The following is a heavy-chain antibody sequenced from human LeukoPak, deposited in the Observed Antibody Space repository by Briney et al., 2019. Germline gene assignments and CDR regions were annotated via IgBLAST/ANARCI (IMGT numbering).Heavy chain of an antibody. CDR2: VYYTGIT. Sequence: SETLSLTCTVSGVSLNSYYWGWIRQPPGKGLEWIGYVYYTGITNYNPSLKSRVTISLDTSKSHFSLKLSSVTAADTAVYYCVSQLGGTTFRWGQGTLVTVSS. CDR3: VSQLGGTTFR. V-gene: IGHV4-59*01. J-gene: IGHJ4*02. D-gene: IGHD1-1*01. CDR1: GVSLNSYY.